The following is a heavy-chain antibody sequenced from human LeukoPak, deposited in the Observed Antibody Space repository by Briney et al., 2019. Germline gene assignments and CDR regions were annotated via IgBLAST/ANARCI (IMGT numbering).Heavy chain of an antibody. CDR1: GGSISSGSYY. V-gene: IGHV4-61*02. CDR2: IYTSGST. J-gene: IGHJ5*02. CDR3: ARLGQWLDLDP. Sequence: SETLSLTCTVSGGSISSGSYYWSWIRQPAGKGLEWIGRIYTSGSTNYNPSLKSRVTISVDTSKNQFSLKLSSVTAADTAVYYCARLGQWLDLDPWGQGTLVTVSS. D-gene: IGHD6-19*01.